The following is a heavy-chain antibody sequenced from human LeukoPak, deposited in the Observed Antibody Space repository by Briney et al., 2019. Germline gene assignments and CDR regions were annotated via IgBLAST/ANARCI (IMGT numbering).Heavy chain of an antibody. CDR2: ISSYNGNT. Sequence: ASVKVSCKASGYTFTSYGISWVRQAPGQGLEWMGWISSYNGNTNYAQKLQGRVTITTDTSTSTAYMELRGLRSDDTAVYYCPRDMVRGGNWFYPLGQGTLVTVSP. J-gene: IGHJ5*02. CDR3: PRDMVRGGNWFYP. V-gene: IGHV1-18*04. D-gene: IGHD3-10*01. CDR1: GYTFTSYG.